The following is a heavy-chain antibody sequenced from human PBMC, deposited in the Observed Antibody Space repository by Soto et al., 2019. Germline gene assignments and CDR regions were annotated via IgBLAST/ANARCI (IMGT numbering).Heavy chain of an antibody. D-gene: IGHD2-15*01. CDR2: ISGSGGST. CDR1: GFTFSSYA. J-gene: IGHJ3*02. CDR3: AKIVEGYCSGGSCYSGAFDI. Sequence: GGSLRLSCAASGFTFSSYAMSWVRQAPGKGLEWVSAISGSGGSTYYADSVKGRFTISRDNSKNTLYLQMNSLRAEDTAVYYCAKIVEGYCSGGSCYSGAFDIWGQGTMVTVSS. V-gene: IGHV3-23*01.